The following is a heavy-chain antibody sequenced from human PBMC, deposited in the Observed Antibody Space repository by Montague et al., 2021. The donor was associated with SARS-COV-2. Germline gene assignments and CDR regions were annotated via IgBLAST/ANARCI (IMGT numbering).Heavy chain of an antibody. CDR1: GFSLSTSGMC. Sequence: PALVKPTQTLTLTCTFSGFSLSTSGMCVSWIRQPPGKALEWLALIDWDXYKFYSTSLKTRLTISKDTSKNQVVLTMTNMDPVDTATYYCARVRYFDTTFDYRGQGTLVTVSS. CDR3: ARVRYFDTTFDY. J-gene: IGHJ4*02. CDR2: IDWDXYK. D-gene: IGHD3-9*01. V-gene: IGHV2-70*01.